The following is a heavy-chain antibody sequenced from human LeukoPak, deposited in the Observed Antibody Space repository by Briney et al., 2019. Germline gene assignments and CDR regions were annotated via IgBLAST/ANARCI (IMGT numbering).Heavy chain of an antibody. CDR1: GGTFSSYA. Sequence: SVKVSCKASGGTFSSYAISWVRQAPGQGLEWMGRIIPILGTANYAQKFQGRVTITADKSTSTAYMELSSLRSEDTAVYYCASTILTWTYYFDYWGQGTLVTVSS. CDR2: IIPILGTA. D-gene: IGHD3-9*01. V-gene: IGHV1-69*04. J-gene: IGHJ4*02. CDR3: ASTILTWTYYFDY.